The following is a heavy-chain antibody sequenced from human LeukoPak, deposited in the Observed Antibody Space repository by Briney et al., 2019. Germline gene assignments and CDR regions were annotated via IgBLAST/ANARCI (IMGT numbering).Heavy chain of an antibody. Sequence: GGSLRLSCAASGFTFSSYGMHWVRQAPGKGLEWVAFIRYDGSNKYYADSVKGRFTISRDNSKNTLYLQTNSLRAEDTAVYYCAKRRGYSYGQYYYYMDVWGKGTTVTISS. J-gene: IGHJ6*03. CDR2: IRYDGSNK. CDR3: AKRRGYSYGQYYYYMDV. V-gene: IGHV3-30*02. D-gene: IGHD5-18*01. CDR1: GFTFSSYG.